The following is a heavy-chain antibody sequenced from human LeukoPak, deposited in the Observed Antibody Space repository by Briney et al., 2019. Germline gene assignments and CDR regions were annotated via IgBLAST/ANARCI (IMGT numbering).Heavy chain of an antibody. CDR1: GGSISKYY. D-gene: IGHD3-10*01. J-gene: IGHJ6*02. V-gene: IGHV4-4*07. CDR2: IYSSGST. Sequence: SETLSLTCTVSGGSISKYYWNWIRQPAGKGLEWIGRIYSSGSTNYNPSLSSRVTMSVDTPKNQLSLRLTSVIAADTAVYYCARGWFGEVSIVYYYYGLDVWGQGTTVTVSS. CDR3: ARGWFGEVSIVYYYYGLDV.